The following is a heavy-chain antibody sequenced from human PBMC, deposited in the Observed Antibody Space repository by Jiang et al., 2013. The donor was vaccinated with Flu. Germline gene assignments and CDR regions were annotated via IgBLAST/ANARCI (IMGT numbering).Heavy chain of an antibody. CDR1: SGSISPYY. J-gene: IGHJ4*02. CDR2: ISHSGDT. CDR3: ARTFSGTHFDY. D-gene: IGHD1-26*01. V-gene: IGHV4-59*01. Sequence: GPGLVKPSETLSLRCTVSSGSISPYYWNWVRQSPGKGLQWIGHISHSGDTFYHPSLKSRVTIALDTSKSQFYLKLTSITAADTAVYYCARTFSGTHFDYWGQGALVTVAS.